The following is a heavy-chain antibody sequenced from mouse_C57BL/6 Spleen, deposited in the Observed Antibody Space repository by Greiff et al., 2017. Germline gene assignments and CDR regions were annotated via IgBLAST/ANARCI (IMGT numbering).Heavy chain of an antibody. CDR2: IHPNSGST. V-gene: IGHV1-64*01. Sequence: QVQLQQPGAELVKPGASVKLSCKASGYTFTSYWMHWVKQRPGQGLEWIGMIHPNSGSTNYNEKFKSKATLTVDKSSSTAYMQLSSLTSEDSAVYYCARAGDYGYDGFAYWGQGTLVTVSA. CDR3: ARAGDYGYDGFAY. D-gene: IGHD2-2*01. CDR1: GYTFTSYW. J-gene: IGHJ3*01.